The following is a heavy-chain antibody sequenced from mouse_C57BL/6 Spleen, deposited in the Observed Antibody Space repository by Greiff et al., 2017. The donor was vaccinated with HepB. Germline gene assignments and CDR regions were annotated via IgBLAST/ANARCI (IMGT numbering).Heavy chain of an antibody. CDR3: ARRTYELLGY. V-gene: IGHV1-61*01. Sequence: QVQLQQPGAELVRPGSSVKLSCKASGYTFTSYWMDWVKQRPGQGLEWIGNIYPSDSETHYNQKFKDKATLTVDKSSSTAYIQLSSLTSEDSAVFYCARRTYELLGYWGQGTTLTVSS. CDR1: GYTFTSYW. J-gene: IGHJ2*01. D-gene: IGHD2-3*01. CDR2: IYPSDSET.